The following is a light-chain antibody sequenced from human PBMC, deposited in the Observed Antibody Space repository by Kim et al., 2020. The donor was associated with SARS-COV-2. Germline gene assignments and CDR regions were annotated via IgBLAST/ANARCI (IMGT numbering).Light chain of an antibody. CDR2: EVT. CDR1: SSDVGNYNL. V-gene: IGLV2-23*02. CDR3: CSYAGSRNV. J-gene: IGLJ7*01. Sequence: PGWSITASCPGTSSDVGNYNLVSWYQQHPGKAPKLMIYEVTKRPSGVSNRFSGSKSGNTASLTISGLQAEDEADYYCCSYAGSRNVFGGGTQLTVL.